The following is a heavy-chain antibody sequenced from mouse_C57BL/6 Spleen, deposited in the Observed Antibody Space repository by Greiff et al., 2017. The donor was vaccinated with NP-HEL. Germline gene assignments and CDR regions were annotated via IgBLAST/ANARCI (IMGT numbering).Heavy chain of an antibody. CDR1: GYSFTGYY. V-gene: IGHV1-42*01. Sequence: VQLQQSGPELVKPGASVKISCKASGYSFTGYYMNWVKQSPEKSLEWIGEINPSTGGTTYNQKFKAKATLTVDKSSSTAYMQLKSLTSEDSAVYYCASLDDGYHYAMDYWGQGTSVTVSS. CDR3: ASLDDGYHYAMDY. J-gene: IGHJ4*01. D-gene: IGHD2-3*01. CDR2: INPSTGGT.